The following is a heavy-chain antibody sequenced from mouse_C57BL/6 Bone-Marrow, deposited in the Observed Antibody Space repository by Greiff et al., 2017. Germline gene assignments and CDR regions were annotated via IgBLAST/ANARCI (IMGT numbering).Heavy chain of an antibody. V-gene: IGHV1-54*01. CDR2: INPGSGGT. D-gene: IGHD4-1*01. CDR1: GYAFTNYL. J-gene: IGHJ3*01. CDR3: ARSKNWDSWFAY. Sequence: VQLQQSGAELVRPGTSVKVSCKASGYAFTNYLIEWVQQRPGQGLEWIGVINPGSGGTNYNEKIKGKATLTADKSASTAYMQLSSLTSEDSAVYFCARSKNWDSWFAYWGQGTLVTGSA.